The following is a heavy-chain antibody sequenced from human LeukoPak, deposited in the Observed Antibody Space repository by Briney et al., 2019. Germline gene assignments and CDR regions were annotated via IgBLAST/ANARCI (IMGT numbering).Heavy chain of an antibody. J-gene: IGHJ6*02. CDR2: IYYSGST. CDR3: ARSHEYYDFWSGPTSAYGMDV. D-gene: IGHD3-3*01. V-gene: IGHV4-30-4*08. Sequence: SWVRQPPGKGLEWIGYIYYSGSTYYNPSLKSRVTISVDTSKNQFSLKLSSVTAADTAVYYCARSHEYYDFWSGPTSAYGMDVWGQGTTVTVSS.